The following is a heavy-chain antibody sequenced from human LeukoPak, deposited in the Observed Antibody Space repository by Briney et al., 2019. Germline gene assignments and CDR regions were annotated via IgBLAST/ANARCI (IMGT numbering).Heavy chain of an antibody. CDR3: AREASPEVRDNWFDP. CDR2: IYYSGST. V-gene: IGHV4-59*01. Sequence: PSETLSLTCTVSGGSISSYYWSWIRQPPGKGLEWIGYIYYSGSTNYNPSLKSRVTISVDTSKNQFSLKLSSVAAADTAVYYCAREASPEVRDNWFDPWGQGTLVTVSS. CDR1: GGSISSYY. D-gene: IGHD1-26*01. J-gene: IGHJ5*02.